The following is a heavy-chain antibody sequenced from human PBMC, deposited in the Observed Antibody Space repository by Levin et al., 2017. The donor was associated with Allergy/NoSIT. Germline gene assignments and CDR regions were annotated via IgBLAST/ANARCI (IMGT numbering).Heavy chain of an antibody. CDR2: MNPNSGNT. CDR1: GYTFTSYD. V-gene: IGHV1-8*01. Sequence: ASVKVSCKASGYTFTSYDINWVRQATGQGLEWMGWMNPNSGNTGYAQKFQGRVTMTRNTSISTAYMELSSLRSEDTAVYYCARRGCSGGSCYSEWFDPWGQGTLVTVSS. J-gene: IGHJ5*02. D-gene: IGHD2-15*01. CDR3: ARRGCSGGSCYSEWFDP.